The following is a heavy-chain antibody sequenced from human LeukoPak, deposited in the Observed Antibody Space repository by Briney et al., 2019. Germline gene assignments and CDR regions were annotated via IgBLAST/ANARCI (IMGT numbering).Heavy chain of an antibody. CDR1: GYTFTSYG. Sequence: VSVKVSCKASGYTFTSYGINWVRQAPGQGLEWMGWISVYNGNTNYAQNVQDRVTMTTDTSTSTAYMELRSLRSEDTAVYYCARDRYGSGSYCRFWGQGTLVTVSS. J-gene: IGHJ4*02. CDR2: ISVYNGNT. D-gene: IGHD3-10*01. CDR3: ARDRYGSGSYCRF. V-gene: IGHV1-18*04.